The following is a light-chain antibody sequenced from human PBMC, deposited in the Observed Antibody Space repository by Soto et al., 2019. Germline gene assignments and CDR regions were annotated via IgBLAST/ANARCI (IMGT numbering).Light chain of an antibody. CDR3: QQYNSYPWT. CDR1: QSISSW. CDR2: DAS. V-gene: IGKV1-5*01. J-gene: IGKJ1*01. Sequence: DIQMTQSPSTLSASVGDRVTITCRASQSISSWLAWYQQKPGKSPQLLIYDASSLESGVPSRCSGSGAGTEFTLTISSLQPDEFATYYCQQYNSYPWTVGQGTKVDIK.